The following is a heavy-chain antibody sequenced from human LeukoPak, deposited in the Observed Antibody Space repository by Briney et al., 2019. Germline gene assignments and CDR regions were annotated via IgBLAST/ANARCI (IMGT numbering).Heavy chain of an antibody. V-gene: IGHV3-74*01. CDR2: ISADGSVT. Sequence: GGSLRLSCADSGFTFSRYWMHWVRQTPGKGLVWVSCISADGSVTRYADSVKGRFTISRDNAKSTLYLQMHSLRDEDTAVYYCATAGGDGSRMGFDPWGQGTLVTVSS. J-gene: IGHJ5*02. D-gene: IGHD2-15*01. CDR3: ATAGGDGSRMGFDP. CDR1: GFTFSRYW.